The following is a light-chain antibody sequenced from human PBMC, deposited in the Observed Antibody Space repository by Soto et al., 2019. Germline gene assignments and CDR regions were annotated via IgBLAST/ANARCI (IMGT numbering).Light chain of an antibody. CDR1: QSVSSTY. J-gene: IGKJ2*01. CDR3: HQFGGSPPYT. Sequence: EIVLTQSPGTLSLSPGERATLSCRVSQSVSSTYLAWYQHKPGQAPRLLISGASRRATGIPDRFSGSGSGTDFTLTISRVEHEDVVVYSCHQFGGSPPYTFGQGNKLEIK. CDR2: GAS. V-gene: IGKV3-20*01.